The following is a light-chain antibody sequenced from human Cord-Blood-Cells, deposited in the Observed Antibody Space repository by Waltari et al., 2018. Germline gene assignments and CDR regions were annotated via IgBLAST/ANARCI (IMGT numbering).Light chain of an antibody. CDR2: DAS. CDR1: QSVRSY. J-gene: IGKJ5*01. Sequence: EIVLTQSPATLSLSPGERATLSCRASQSVRSYLAWYQQKTGQAPRLLIYDASNRATGIPARFSGSASGTDFTLTISSLEPEDFAVYYCQQRSNWPITFGQGTRLEIK. CDR3: QQRSNWPIT. V-gene: IGKV3-11*01.